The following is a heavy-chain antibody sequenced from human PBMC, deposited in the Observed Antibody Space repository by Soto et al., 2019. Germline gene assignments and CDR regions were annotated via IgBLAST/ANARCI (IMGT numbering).Heavy chain of an antibody. CDR2: INHSGST. V-gene: IGHV4-34*01. CDR1: GGSFSGYY. Sequence: SWTLSLTCAVYGGSFSGYYWSWIRQPPGKGLEWIGEINHSGSTNYNPSLKSRVTISVDTSKNQFSLKLSSVTAADTAVYYCARGRSGYYYAYYGMDVWGQGTMVTVSS. J-gene: IGHJ6*02. CDR3: ARGRSGYYYAYYGMDV. D-gene: IGHD3-3*01.